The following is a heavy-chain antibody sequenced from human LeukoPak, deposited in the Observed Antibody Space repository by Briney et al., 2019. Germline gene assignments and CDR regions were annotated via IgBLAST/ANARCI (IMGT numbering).Heavy chain of an antibody. D-gene: IGHD6-19*01. CDR3: ARDYSSGWYVIDY. J-gene: IGHJ4*02. Sequence: GGSLRPSCAASGFTFSSYSMNWVRQAPGKGLEWVSSISSSSSYIYYADSVKGRFTISRDNAKNSLYLQMNSLRAEDTAVYYCARDYSSGWYVIDYWGQGTLVTVSS. CDR2: ISSSSSYI. CDR1: GFTFSSYS. V-gene: IGHV3-21*01.